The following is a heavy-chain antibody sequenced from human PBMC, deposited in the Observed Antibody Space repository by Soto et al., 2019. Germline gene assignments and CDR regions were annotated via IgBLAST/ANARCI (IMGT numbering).Heavy chain of an antibody. J-gene: IGHJ6*02. D-gene: IGHD5-18*01. CDR3: ARGYSYRTPYYYGMDV. Sequence: ASVKVSCKASGYTFTSDGISGVRQAPGQGLEWMGWISAYNGNTNYAQKLQGRVTMTTDTSTSTAYMELRSLRSDDTAVYYCARGYSYRTPYYYGMDVWGQGTTVTVSS. CDR2: ISAYNGNT. CDR1: GYTFTSDG. V-gene: IGHV1-18*01.